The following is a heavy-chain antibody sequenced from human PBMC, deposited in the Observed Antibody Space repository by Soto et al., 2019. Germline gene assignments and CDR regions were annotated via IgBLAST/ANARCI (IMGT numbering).Heavy chain of an antibody. CDR3: ARERIRYFDWPLQNHFDY. J-gene: IGHJ4*02. CDR1: GYTFTSYA. V-gene: IGHV1-3*01. CDR2: INAGNGNT. D-gene: IGHD3-9*01. Sequence: GASVKVSCKASGYTFTSYAMHWVRQATGQRLEWMGWINAGNGNTKYSQKFQGRVTITRDTSASTAYMELSSLRSEDTAVYYCARERIRYFDWPLQNHFDYWGQGTLVTVSS.